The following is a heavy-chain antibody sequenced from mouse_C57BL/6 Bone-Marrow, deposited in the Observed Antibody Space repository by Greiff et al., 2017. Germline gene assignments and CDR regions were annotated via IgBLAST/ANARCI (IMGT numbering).Heavy chain of an antibody. CDR3: ARPLGGSSYGYAMDY. CDR1: GYTFTSYW. CDR2: FDPSDSYI. Sequence: QVQLKQPGAELVKPGASVKLSCKASGYTFTSYWMQWVKQRPGQGLEWIGEFDPSDSYINYNQKFKGKATLTVDTSSSTAYMQLSSLTSEDSAVYYCARPLGGSSYGYAMDYWGQGTSVTVSS. D-gene: IGHD1-1*01. V-gene: IGHV1-50*01. J-gene: IGHJ4*01.